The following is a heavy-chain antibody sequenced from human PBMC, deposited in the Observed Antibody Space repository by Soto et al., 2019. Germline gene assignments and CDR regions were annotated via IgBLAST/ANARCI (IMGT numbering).Heavy chain of an antibody. CDR3: ARDVPYCSGGSCYSNWFDP. V-gene: IGHV4-59*11. CDR2: IYYSGST. Sequence: SETLSLTCAVSGGSISSHCWSWIRQPPGKGLEWIGYIYYSGSTNYNPSLKSRVTISVDTSKNQFSLKLSSVTAADTAVYYCARDVPYCSGGSCYSNWFDPWGQGTLVTVS. J-gene: IGHJ5*02. CDR1: GGSISSHC. D-gene: IGHD2-15*01.